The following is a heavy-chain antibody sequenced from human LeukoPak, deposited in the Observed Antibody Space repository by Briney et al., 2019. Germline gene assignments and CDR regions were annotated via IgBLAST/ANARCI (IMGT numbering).Heavy chain of an antibody. CDR3: ARDLGGTNYYYYGMDV. V-gene: IGHV1-46*01. Sequence: ASVKVSCKASGYTFTSYYIHWVRQAPGQGLEWMGIINPSGGSTSYAQKFQGRVTMSRDTSTSTVYMELSSLRSEDTAVYYCARDLGGTNYYYYGMDVWGQGTTVTVSS. CDR2: INPSGGST. D-gene: IGHD1-14*01. CDR1: GYTFTSYY. J-gene: IGHJ6*02.